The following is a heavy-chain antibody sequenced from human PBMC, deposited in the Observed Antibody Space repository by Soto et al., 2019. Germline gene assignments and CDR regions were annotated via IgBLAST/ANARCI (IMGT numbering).Heavy chain of an antibody. CDR3: ARAVAQHIVVVTAFVDY. Sequence: QVQLQESGPGLVKPSQTLSLTCTVSGGSISSGGYYWSWIRQHPGKGLEWIGYIYCSGSTYYNPSLKSRVTISVDTSKNQFSLKLSSVTAADTAVYYCARAVAQHIVVVTAFVDYWGQGTLVTVSS. D-gene: IGHD2-21*02. CDR2: IYCSGST. CDR1: GGSISSGGYY. V-gene: IGHV4-31*03. J-gene: IGHJ4*02.